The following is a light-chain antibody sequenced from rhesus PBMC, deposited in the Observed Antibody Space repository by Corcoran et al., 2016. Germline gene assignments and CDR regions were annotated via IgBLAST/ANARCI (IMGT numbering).Light chain of an antibody. J-gene: IGKJ1*01. CDR2: GAS. V-gene: IGKV3-24*01. CDR1: QSVSSS. Sequence: EIVMTQSPATLSLSPGERATLSCRASQSVSSSLAWYQQKPGQAPRLLIYGASSRATGIPDRFSASGSGTYFNLTISSLEPEDVAVYFCLQHSNWPWTFGQGTKVEIK. CDR3: LQHSNWPWT.